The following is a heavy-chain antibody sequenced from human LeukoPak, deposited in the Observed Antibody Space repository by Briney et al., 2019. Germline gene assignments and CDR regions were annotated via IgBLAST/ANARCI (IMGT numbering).Heavy chain of an antibody. V-gene: IGHV4-34*04. D-gene: IGHD6-13*01. CDR3: ARVAAAGTDPGAFDM. CDR1: GGSFGGYY. Sequence: SETLSLTCAVYGGSFGGYYWSWIRQPPGKGLEWIGEINHSENTNDNPSHKSRATISVDTSKNQFSLKLRSVTAADTAVYYCARVAAAGTDPGAFDMWGQGTMVTVSS. J-gene: IGHJ3*02. CDR2: INHSENT.